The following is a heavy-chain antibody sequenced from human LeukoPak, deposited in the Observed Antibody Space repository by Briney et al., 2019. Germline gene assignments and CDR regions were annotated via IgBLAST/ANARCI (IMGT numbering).Heavy chain of an antibody. D-gene: IGHD3-10*01. CDR2: IYHSGST. J-gene: IGHJ4*02. CDR1: GGSISSGGYS. CDR3: ARGILLWFGELSHLDY. V-gene: IGHV4-30-2*01. Sequence: PSETLSLTCAVSGGSISSGGYSWSWIRQPPGKGLEWIGYIYHSGSTYYNPSLKSRVTISVDRSKNQFSLKLSSVTAADTAVYYCARGILLWFGELSHLDYWGQGTLVTVSS.